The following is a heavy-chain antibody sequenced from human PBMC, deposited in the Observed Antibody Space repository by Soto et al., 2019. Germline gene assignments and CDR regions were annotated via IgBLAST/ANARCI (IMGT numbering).Heavy chain of an antibody. V-gene: IGHV1-69*01. Sequence: QVLLVQSETEVKKPGSAVKVSCKASGGTFNTYAMNWVRQAPGQGLEWMGGIIPMFDTPRYAQKFQGRVTITVDESTTTAYMELSSLRSDDTAVYYCTRSIGSGGVIGGFDYWGQGTLVTVSS. CDR1: GGTFNTYA. CDR2: IIPMFDTP. J-gene: IGHJ4*02. CDR3: TRSIGSGGVIGGFDY. D-gene: IGHD3-16*02.